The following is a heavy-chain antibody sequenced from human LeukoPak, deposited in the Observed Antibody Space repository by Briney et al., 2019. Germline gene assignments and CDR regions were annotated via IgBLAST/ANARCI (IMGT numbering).Heavy chain of an antibody. Sequence: ASVKVSCKASGYTFTGYYMHWVRQAPGQGLEWMGWINPSSGGTNYAQKFQGRVTMTRDTSISTAYMELSRLRSDDTAVYYCARDVLQQPPYYYMDVWGKGTTVTAS. CDR2: INPSSGGT. V-gene: IGHV1-2*02. CDR1: GYTFTGYY. J-gene: IGHJ6*03. CDR3: ARDVLQQPPYYYMDV. D-gene: IGHD6-13*01.